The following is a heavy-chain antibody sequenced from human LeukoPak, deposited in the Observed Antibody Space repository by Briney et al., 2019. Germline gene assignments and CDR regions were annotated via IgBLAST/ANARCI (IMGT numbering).Heavy chain of an antibody. D-gene: IGHD3-10*01. V-gene: IGHV1-18*01. CDR3: AREGFMVRGVIIPQCYYGMDV. J-gene: IGHJ6*02. CDR1: GGTFSSYA. Sequence: ASVKVSCKASGGTFSSYAISWVRQAPGQGLEWMGWISAYNGNTNYAQKLQGRVTMTTDTSTSTAYMELRSLRSDDTAVYYCAREGFMVRGVIIPQCYYGMDVWGQGTTVTVSS. CDR2: ISAYNGNT.